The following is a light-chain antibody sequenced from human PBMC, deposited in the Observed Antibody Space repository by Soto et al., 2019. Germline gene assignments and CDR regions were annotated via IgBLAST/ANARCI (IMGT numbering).Light chain of an antibody. CDR1: QGISAY. V-gene: IGKV1-27*01. Sequence: DIQVTQSPSSLSASVWDRVTITCRAIQGISAYLAWCQQKPGDVPQILISAASAVHSEGPSRFSDSGSGTDCILSISSLHPAYISTNLCQQYTSYPWTFGQGTKVDIK. CDR3: QQYTSYPWT. J-gene: IGKJ1*01. CDR2: AAS.